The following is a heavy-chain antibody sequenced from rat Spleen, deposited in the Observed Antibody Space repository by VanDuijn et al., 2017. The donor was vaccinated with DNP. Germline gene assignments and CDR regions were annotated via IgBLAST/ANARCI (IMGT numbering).Heavy chain of an antibody. V-gene: IGHV2-47*01. J-gene: IGHJ4*01. D-gene: IGHD1-2*01. Sequence: QVQLKESGPGLVQPSQTLSLTCTVSGLSLTSNSVSWIRQPPGKGLEWMGVIWSNGDTDYNSTIKSRLSISRDTSKSQVFLKVNSVQTEDTAMYFCARSRIAYYSNYNYAMDAWGQGTSVTVSS. CDR2: IWSNGDT. CDR3: ARSRIAYYSNYNYAMDA. CDR1: GLSLTSNS.